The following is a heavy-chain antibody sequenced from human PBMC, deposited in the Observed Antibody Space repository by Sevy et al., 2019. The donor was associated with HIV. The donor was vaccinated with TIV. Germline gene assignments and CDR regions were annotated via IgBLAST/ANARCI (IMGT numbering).Heavy chain of an antibody. Sequence: GGSLRLSCAASGFSVSSKYMSWVHQAPGQGLEWVSGIYSGGTIDYADSVKGRFTISRDNSKNMLFLQMNSLRAEDTAMYYCAREILGGNYGMDVWGQGTAVTVSS. J-gene: IGHJ6*02. V-gene: IGHV3-53*01. CDR1: GFSVSSKY. D-gene: IGHD3-3*02. CDR2: IYSGGTI. CDR3: AREILGGNYGMDV.